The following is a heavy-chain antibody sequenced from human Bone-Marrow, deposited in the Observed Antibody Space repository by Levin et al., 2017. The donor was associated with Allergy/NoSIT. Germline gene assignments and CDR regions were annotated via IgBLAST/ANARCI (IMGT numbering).Heavy chain of an antibody. J-gene: IGHJ5*02. CDR1: GYTFTGHW. CDR3: ARMNLAANWFDP. D-gene: IGHD3-16*01. V-gene: IGHV5-51*01. Sequence: GESLKISCRTSGYTFTGHWIGWVRQMPGKGLEWMGIIYPSDSDTRYSPSFEGQVTISVDTSITTAYLQWNSLKTSDTAIYYCARMNLAANWFDPWGQGTLVTVSP. CDR2: IYPSDSDT.